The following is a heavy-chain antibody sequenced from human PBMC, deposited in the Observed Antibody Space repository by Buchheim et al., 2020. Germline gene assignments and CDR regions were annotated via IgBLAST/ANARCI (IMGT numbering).Heavy chain of an antibody. CDR1: GFTFSSYA. CDR3: AKDPVYDYVWGSYRYYFDY. V-gene: IGHV3-23*01. CDR2: ISGSGGST. Sequence: EVQLLESGGGLVQPGGSLRLSCAASGFTFSSYAMSWVRQAPGKGLEWVSAISGSGGSTYYADSVKGRFTISRDNYKNTLYLQMNSLRAEDTAVYYCAKDPVYDYVWGSYRYYFDYWGQGTL. D-gene: IGHD3-16*02. J-gene: IGHJ4*02.